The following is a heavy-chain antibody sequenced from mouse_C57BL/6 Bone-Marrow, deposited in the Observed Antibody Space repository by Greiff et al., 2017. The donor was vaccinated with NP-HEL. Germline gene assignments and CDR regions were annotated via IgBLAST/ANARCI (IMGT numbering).Heavy chain of an antibody. Sequence: EVQRVESGGDLVKPGGSLKLSCAASGFTFSSYGMSWVRQTPDKRLEWVATISSGGSYTYYPDSVKGRFTISRDNAKNTLYLQMSSLKSEDTAMYYCARLMVTTPYYYAMDYWGQGTSVTVSS. J-gene: IGHJ4*01. CDR2: ISSGGSYT. CDR3: ARLMVTTPYYYAMDY. CDR1: GFTFSSYG. D-gene: IGHD2-3*01. V-gene: IGHV5-6*01.